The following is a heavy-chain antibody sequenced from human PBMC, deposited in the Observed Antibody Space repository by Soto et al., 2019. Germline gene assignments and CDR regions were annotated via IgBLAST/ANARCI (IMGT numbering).Heavy chain of an antibody. CDR3: ARDSITGTTTPDAFDI. J-gene: IGHJ3*02. Sequence: GESLKISCKGSGYSFTSYWIGWVRQMPGKGLEWMGIIYPGDSDTRYSPSFQGQVTISADKSISTAYLQWSSLKDSDTAMYYCARDSITGTTTPDAFDIWGQGTMVTVSS. D-gene: IGHD1-7*01. CDR2: IYPGDSDT. CDR1: GYSFTSYW. V-gene: IGHV5-51*01.